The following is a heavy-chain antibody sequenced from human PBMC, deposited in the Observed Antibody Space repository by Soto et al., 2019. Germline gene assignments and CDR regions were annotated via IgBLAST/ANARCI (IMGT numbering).Heavy chain of an antibody. CDR3: ARGSSGWYAGDYFDY. Sequence: EVPLVESGGGLVQPGGSLRLSCAASGFTFSSYAMHWVRQAPGKGLEYVSAISSNGGSTYYANSVKGRFTISRDNSKNTLYLQMGSLRAEDMAVYYCARGSSGWYAGDYFDYWGQGTLVTVSS. V-gene: IGHV3-64*01. CDR1: GFTFSSYA. CDR2: ISSNGGST. J-gene: IGHJ4*02. D-gene: IGHD6-19*01.